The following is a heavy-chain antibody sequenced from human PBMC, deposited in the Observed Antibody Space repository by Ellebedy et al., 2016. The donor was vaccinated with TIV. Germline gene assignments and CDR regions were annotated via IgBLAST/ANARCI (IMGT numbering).Heavy chain of an antibody. Sequence: SETLSLTXAVYGGSFSGYYWSWIRQPPGKGLEWIGEINHSGSTNYNPSLKSRVTISVDTSKNQFSLKLSSVTAADTAVYYCARGLARHIVVVTATPRGLYNWFDPWGQGTLVTVSS. D-gene: IGHD2-21*02. J-gene: IGHJ5*02. CDR3: ARGLARHIVVVTATPRGLYNWFDP. CDR1: GGSFSGYY. V-gene: IGHV4-34*01. CDR2: INHSGST.